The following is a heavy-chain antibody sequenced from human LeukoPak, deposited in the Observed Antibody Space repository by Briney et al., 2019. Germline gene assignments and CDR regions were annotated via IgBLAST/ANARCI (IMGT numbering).Heavy chain of an antibody. CDR2: IYYSGST. J-gene: IGHJ4*02. CDR1: GGSISSSY. CDR3: ARVNSGNYYEFEY. V-gene: IGHV4-59*01. Sequence: PSETLSLTCTVSGGSISSSYWSWIRQPPGKGLEWLGYIYYSGSTNYNSSLTNRVTISVDTSKNQFSPRLNSVAAADTAVYYCARVNSGNYYEFEYWGQGTPVTVSS. D-gene: IGHD1-26*01.